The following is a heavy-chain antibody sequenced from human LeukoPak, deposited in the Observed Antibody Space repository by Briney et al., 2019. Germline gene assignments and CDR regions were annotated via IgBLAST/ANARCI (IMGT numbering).Heavy chain of an antibody. CDR3: ARGTYYYDSSGYLDRFDY. CDR1: GFTFSSQS. J-gene: IGHJ4*02. V-gene: IGHV3-21*01. CDR2: ISGASSHI. D-gene: IGHD3-22*01. Sequence: GGSLRLSCAGSGFTFSSQSINWVRQAPGKGLEWVSIISGASSHIYYADSVKGRFIISRDNAKNSLYLQMNSLRAEDTAVYYCARGTYYYDSSGYLDRFDYWGQETLVTVSS.